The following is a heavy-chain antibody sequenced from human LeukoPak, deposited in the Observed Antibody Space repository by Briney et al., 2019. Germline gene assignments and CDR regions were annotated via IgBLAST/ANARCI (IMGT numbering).Heavy chain of an antibody. V-gene: IGHV3-7*01. CDR3: ARQPYSAH. D-gene: IGHD1-14*01. CDR2: IKEDGSEN. Sequence: GGSLRLSCAASGFTFSRYGMTWVRQAPGKGLEWVANIKEDGSENAYVEPVKGRFTISRDNAKNSLYLQMHSLRAEDTAVYFCARQPYSAHWGQPTLVTLSS. CDR1: GFTFSRYG. J-gene: IGHJ4*02.